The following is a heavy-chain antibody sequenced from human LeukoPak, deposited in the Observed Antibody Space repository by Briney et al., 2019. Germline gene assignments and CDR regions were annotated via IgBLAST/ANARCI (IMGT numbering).Heavy chain of an antibody. Sequence: PSETLSLTCTVSGGSISSGTYYWSWIRQPAGKGLEWLGRFYTTGSTSYNPSLKSRVTISVDRSKNQFSLNLSSVTAADTAVYYCAREVVIAATYDYWGQGTLVTVSS. CDR1: GGSISSGTYY. CDR3: AREVVIAATYDY. V-gene: IGHV4-61*02. D-gene: IGHD2-15*01. CDR2: FYTTGST. J-gene: IGHJ4*02.